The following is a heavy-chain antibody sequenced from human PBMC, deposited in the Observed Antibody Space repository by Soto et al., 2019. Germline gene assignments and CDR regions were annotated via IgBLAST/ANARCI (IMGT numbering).Heavy chain of an antibody. CDR3: AKEMGAVADVEYYFDY. D-gene: IGHD6-19*01. CDR2: ISWNSGSI. J-gene: IGHJ4*02. CDR1: GFTFDDYA. V-gene: IGHV3-9*01. Sequence: EVQLVESGGGLVQPGRSLRLSCAASGFTFDDYAMHWVRQAPGKGLEWVSGISWNSGSIGYADSVKGRFTISRDNAKNSLYLQMNSLRAEDTALYYCAKEMGAVADVEYYFDYWGQGTLVTVSS.